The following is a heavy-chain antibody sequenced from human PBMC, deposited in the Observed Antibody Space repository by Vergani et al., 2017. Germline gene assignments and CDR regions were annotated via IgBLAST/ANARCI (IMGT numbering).Heavy chain of an antibody. D-gene: IGHD3-9*01. CDR2: IYTSGST. CDR3: ARADILTGYYLDV. J-gene: IGHJ6*02. V-gene: IGHV4-61*02. Sequence: QVQLQESGPGLVKPSQTLSLTCTVSGGSISSGSYYWSWIRQPAGKGLEWIGRIYTSGSTNYNPYLKSRVTISVDTSKNQFSLKLSSVTAADTAVYYCARADILTGYYLDVWGQGTTVTVSS. CDR1: GGSISSGSYY.